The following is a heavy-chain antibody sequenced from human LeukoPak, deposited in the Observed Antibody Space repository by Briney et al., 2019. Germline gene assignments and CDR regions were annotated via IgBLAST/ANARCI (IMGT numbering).Heavy chain of an antibody. CDR1: GGSISSYY. CDR2: IYYSGST. V-gene: IGHV4-59*08. Sequence: KSSETLSLTCTVSGGSISSYYWSWIRQPPGKGLEWIGYIYYSGSTNYNPSLKSRVTISVDTSKNQFSLKLSSVTAADTAVYYCASGGYFEIYAFDLWGQGTMVTVSS. D-gene: IGHD2-15*01. J-gene: IGHJ3*01. CDR3: ASGGYFEIYAFDL.